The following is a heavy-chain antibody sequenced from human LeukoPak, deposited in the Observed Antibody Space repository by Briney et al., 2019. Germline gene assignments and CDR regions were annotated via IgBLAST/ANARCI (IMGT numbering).Heavy chain of an antibody. CDR1: GGSISSSSYY. Sequence: SETLSLTCTVSGGSISSSSYYWGWIRQPPGKGLEWIGSIYYGGSTYYNPSLKSRVTISVDTSKNQFSLKLSSVTAADTAVYYCARRYYDFWSGSSPKPPDYWGQGTLVTVSS. J-gene: IGHJ4*02. CDR3: ARRYYDFWSGSSPKPPDY. CDR2: IYYGGST. D-gene: IGHD3-3*01. V-gene: IGHV4-39*01.